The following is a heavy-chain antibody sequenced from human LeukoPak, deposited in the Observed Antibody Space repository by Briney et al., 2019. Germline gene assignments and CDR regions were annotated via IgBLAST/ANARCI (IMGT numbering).Heavy chain of an antibody. J-gene: IGHJ4*02. CDR1: GFTFSSYG. V-gene: IGHV3-30*02. CDR3: AKDPISGYHDFDY. Sequence: SGGSLRLSCAASGFTFSSYGMHWVRQAPGKGLEWVAFIRYDGSNKYYADSVKGRFTISRDNSKNTLYLQMNSLRAEDTAVYYCAKDPISGYHDFDYWGQGTLVTVSS. CDR2: IRYDGSNK. D-gene: IGHD3-22*01.